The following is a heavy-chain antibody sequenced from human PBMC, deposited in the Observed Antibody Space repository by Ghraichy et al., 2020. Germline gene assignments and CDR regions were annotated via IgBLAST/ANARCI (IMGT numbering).Heavy chain of an antibody. CDR3: ARETAEYGTDGGMDV. J-gene: IGHJ6*02. Sequence: SETLSLTCTVSGGSISSGDYYWSWIRQPPGKGLEWIGYIYYSGSTYYNPSLKSRVTISVDTSKNQFSLKLSSVTAADTAVYYCARETAEYGTDGGMDVWGQGTTVTVSS. D-gene: IGHD6-6*01. V-gene: IGHV4-30-4*01. CDR2: IYYSGST. CDR1: GGSISSGDYY.